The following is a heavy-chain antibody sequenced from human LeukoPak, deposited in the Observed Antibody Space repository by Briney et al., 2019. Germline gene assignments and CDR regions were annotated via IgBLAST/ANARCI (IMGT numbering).Heavy chain of an antibody. CDR3: AREWGTHEQTDY. CDR2: IYYSGST. CDR1: GDSISSSSYY. Sequence: PSETLSLTCTVSGDSISSSSYYWGWIRQPPGKGLEWIGSIYYSGSTYYNPSLKSRVTISVDTSKNQFSLKLSSVTAADTAVYYCAREWGTHEQTDYWGQGTLVTVSS. J-gene: IGHJ4*02. D-gene: IGHD1-14*01. V-gene: IGHV4-39*02.